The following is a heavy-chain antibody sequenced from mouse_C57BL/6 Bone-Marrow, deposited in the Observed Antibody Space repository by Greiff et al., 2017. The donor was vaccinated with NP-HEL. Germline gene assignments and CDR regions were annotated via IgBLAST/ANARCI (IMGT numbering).Heavy chain of an antibody. CDR2: ISYSGST. J-gene: IGHJ4*01. CDR3: ASNWVYYAMDY. V-gene: IGHV3-1*01. Sequence: VQLKESGPGMVKPSQSLSLTCTVTGYSITSGYDWHWIRHFPGNKLGWMGYISYSGSTNYNPSLKSRISITHDTSKNHFFLKLNSVTTEDTATYYCASNWVYYAMDYWGQGTSVTVSS. CDR1: GYSITSGYD. D-gene: IGHD4-1*01.